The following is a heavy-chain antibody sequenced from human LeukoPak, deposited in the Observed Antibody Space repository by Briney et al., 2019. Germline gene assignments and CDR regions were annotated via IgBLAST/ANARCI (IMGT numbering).Heavy chain of an antibody. CDR3: ARGVTATKIDY. V-gene: IGHV1-69*02. Sequence: SVKVSCKASGGTFSSYTISWVRQAPGQGLEWMGRIIPILGIANYAQRFQGRVTITADKSTSTAYMELSSLGSEDTAVYYCARGVTATKIDYWGQGTLVTVSS. CDR2: IIPILGIA. D-gene: IGHD2-21*02. J-gene: IGHJ4*02. CDR1: GGTFSSYT.